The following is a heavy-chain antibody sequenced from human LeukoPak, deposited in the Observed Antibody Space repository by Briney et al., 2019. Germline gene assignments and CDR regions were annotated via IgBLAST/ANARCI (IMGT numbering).Heavy chain of an antibody. D-gene: IGHD6-19*01. J-gene: IGHJ4*02. CDR1: GFTFSSYW. CDR2: VNPQGSGT. CDR3: ARARWSSAGWFLGY. V-gene: IGHV3-74*01. Sequence: GGSLRPSCAASGFTFSSYWMHWVRQAPGKGLVWVSRVNPQGSGTSYTDSVKGRFTISRDNAKDALHLRMDNLRVEDTAVYYCARARWSSAGWFLGYWGQGTLVTVSS.